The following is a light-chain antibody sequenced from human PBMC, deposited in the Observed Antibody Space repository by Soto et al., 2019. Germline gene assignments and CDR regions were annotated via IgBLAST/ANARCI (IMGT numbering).Light chain of an antibody. V-gene: IGKV3-15*01. CDR2: GAS. J-gene: IGKJ1*01. Sequence: EVVLTQSPATLSLSPGERATVACRASQSVSSNLAWYQQKPGQAPRLLIYGASTRATGIPARFSGSGSGTEFTLTISSLQPEDFATYYCLQHNTYPWTFGQGTKVDIK. CDR3: LQHNTYPWT. CDR1: QSVSSN.